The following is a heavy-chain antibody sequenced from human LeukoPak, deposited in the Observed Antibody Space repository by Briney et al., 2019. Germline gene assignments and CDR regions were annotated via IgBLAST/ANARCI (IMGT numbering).Heavy chain of an antibody. Sequence: TGGSLRLSCAASGSTFSTYWMHWVRQAPGKGLEWVAVISYDGSNKYYADSVKGRFTISRDNSKNTLYLQMNSLRAEDTAVYYCARDQGRLERRRFYYGMDVWGQGTTVTVSS. CDR1: GSTFSTYW. V-gene: IGHV3-30-3*01. J-gene: IGHJ6*02. CDR2: ISYDGSNK. CDR3: ARDQGRLERRRFYYGMDV. D-gene: IGHD1-1*01.